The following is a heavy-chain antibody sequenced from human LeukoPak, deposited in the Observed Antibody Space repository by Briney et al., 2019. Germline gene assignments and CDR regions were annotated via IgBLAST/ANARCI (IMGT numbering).Heavy chain of an antibody. CDR3: ARVFDGYYYYHMDV. Sequence: SETLSLTCAVYGGSFSGYYWSWIRQPPGKGLEWIGEINHSGSTNYNPSLKSRVTISVDTSKNQFSLKLSSVTAADTAVYYCARVFDGYYYYHMDVWGKGTTVTVSS. D-gene: IGHD3-9*01. J-gene: IGHJ6*03. CDR2: INHSGST. CDR1: GGSFSGYY. V-gene: IGHV4-34*01.